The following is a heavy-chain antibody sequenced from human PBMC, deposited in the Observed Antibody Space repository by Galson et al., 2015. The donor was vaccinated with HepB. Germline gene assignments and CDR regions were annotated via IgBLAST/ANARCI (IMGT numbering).Heavy chain of an antibody. CDR3: ARDHKDIVVVVAAPDY. J-gene: IGHJ4*02. D-gene: IGHD2-15*01. Sequence: SLRLSCAASGFIFTDYYMTWIRQAPGKGLEWVAVISYDGSNKYYADSVKGRFTISRDNSKNTLYLQMNSLRAEDTAVYYCARDHKDIVVVVAAPDYWGQGTLVTVSS. CDR2: ISYDGSNK. CDR1: GFIFTDYY. V-gene: IGHV3-30*03.